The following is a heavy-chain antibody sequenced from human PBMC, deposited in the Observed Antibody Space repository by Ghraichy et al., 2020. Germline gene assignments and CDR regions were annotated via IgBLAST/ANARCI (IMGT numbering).Heavy chain of an antibody. V-gene: IGHV4-34*01. CDR1: GGSVSGYY. Sequence: SETLSLTCAVSGGSVSGYYWSWIRQPPRKGLEWIGEIYHSGSTKYNPSLKSRVTISVDTSKNQFSLKLSSVTAADTAVYYCAREEERGYSYGGLGYWGQGTLVTVSS. CDR3: AREEERGYSYGGLGY. CDR2: IYHSGST. D-gene: IGHD5-18*01. J-gene: IGHJ4*02.